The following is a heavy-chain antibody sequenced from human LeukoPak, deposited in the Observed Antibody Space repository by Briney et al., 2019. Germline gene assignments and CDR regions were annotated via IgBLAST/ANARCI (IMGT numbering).Heavy chain of an antibody. CDR1: GFTVSSNY. J-gene: IGHJ4*02. D-gene: IGHD5-12*01. V-gene: IGHV3-53*01. Sequence: GGSLRLSCAASGFTVSSNYMNWVRQAPGKGLEWVSIIYSGGSTYYADSVKGRFTISRDNSKNTLYLQMNSLRAEDTAVYYCAKPPYSGYDWELFDYWGQGTLVTVSS. CDR3: AKPPYSGYDWELFDY. CDR2: IYSGGST.